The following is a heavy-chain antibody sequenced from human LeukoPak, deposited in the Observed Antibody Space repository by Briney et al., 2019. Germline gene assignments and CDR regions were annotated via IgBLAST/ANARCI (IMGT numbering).Heavy chain of an antibody. CDR3: ARDSPYGDYAHDAFDI. Sequence: ASVKVSCKASGHTFTNYGITWVRQAPGQGLEWMGWISAYNGNTNYAQKFQGRVTITADESTSTAYMELSSLRSEDTAVYYCARDSPYGDYAHDAFDIWGQGTMVTVSS. V-gene: IGHV1-18*01. J-gene: IGHJ3*02. D-gene: IGHD4-17*01. CDR1: GHTFTNYG. CDR2: ISAYNGNT.